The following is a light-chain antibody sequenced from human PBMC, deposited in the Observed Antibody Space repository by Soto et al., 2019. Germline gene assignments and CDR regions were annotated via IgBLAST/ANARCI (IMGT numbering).Light chain of an antibody. Sequence: DIPMTQSPSTLSASVGDRVTITCRASQSISSWLAWYQQKPGKAPKLLIYEASNLESGVPSRFSGSGSGTEFTLTISSLQPDDFATYYCQQSNNYPWTFGQVTKVEIK. J-gene: IGKJ1*01. CDR1: QSISSW. V-gene: IGKV1-5*03. CDR3: QQSNNYPWT. CDR2: EAS.